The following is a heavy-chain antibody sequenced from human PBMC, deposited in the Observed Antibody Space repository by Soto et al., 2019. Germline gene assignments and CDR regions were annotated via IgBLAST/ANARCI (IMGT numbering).Heavy chain of an antibody. D-gene: IGHD3-9*01. CDR3: ARARYFDWKLYIDV. J-gene: IGHJ6*03. V-gene: IGHV4-34*01. Sequence: QVQLQQWGAGLLKPSETLSLTCAVYGGSFSGYYWSWIRQPPGKGLDWIGEINHSGSTNYNPSLKGRFTISVDTAKNQFSLKLSSVTAADTAVYYCARARYFDWKLYIDVSGKGTTVTVSS. CDR2: INHSGST. CDR1: GGSFSGYY.